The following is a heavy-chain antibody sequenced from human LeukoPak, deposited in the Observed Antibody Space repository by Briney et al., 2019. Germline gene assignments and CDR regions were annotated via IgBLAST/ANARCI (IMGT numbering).Heavy chain of an antibody. Sequence: GGSLRLSCAASGFTFSSYAMNWVRQAPGKGLEWVSSISSSSSYIYYADSVKGRFTISRDNAKNSLYLQMNSLRAEDTAVYYCARGAQLLDWYFDLWGRGTLVTVSS. CDR3: ARGAQLLDWYFDL. CDR1: GFTFSSYA. J-gene: IGHJ2*01. D-gene: IGHD2-2*01. CDR2: ISSSSSYI. V-gene: IGHV3-21*01.